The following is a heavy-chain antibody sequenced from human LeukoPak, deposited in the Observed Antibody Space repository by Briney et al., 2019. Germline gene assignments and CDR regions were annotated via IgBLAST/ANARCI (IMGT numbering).Heavy chain of an antibody. CDR2: ISGSGGST. CDR3: AKDSGYYGSEAPDV. CDR1: GFTFSSYG. V-gene: IGHV3-23*01. D-gene: IGHD3-10*01. Sequence: GGSLRLSCAASGFTFSSYGMHWVRQAPGKGLERVSAISGSGGSTYYADSVKGRFTISRDNSKNTLYLQMNSLRAEDTAVYYCAKDSGYYGSEAPDVWGQGTTVTVSS. J-gene: IGHJ6*02.